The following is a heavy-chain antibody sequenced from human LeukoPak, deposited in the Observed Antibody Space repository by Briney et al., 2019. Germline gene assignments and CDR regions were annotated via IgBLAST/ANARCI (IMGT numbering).Heavy chain of an antibody. Sequence: PSETLSLTCTVSGGSTSSGSYYWSWIRQPAGKGQEWIGRIYTSGSTNYNPSLKSRVTISVDTSKNQFSLKLSSVTAADTAVYYCARDTSGSYYNPHFDYWGQGTLVTVSS. CDR1: GGSTSSGSYY. D-gene: IGHD3-10*01. CDR3: ARDTSGSYYNPHFDY. J-gene: IGHJ4*02. V-gene: IGHV4-61*02. CDR2: IYTSGST.